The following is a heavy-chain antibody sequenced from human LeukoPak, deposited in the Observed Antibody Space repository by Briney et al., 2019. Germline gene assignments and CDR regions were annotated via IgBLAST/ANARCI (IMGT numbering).Heavy chain of an antibody. Sequence: ASARVSCKTSGYTFTRYDIHWVRQAVGQGLEWMGWVNPNSGSTGYAKKFQGRVVIMEDTSISTAYLELNSLRSEDSAVYYCARGRSGTHLLAEFDYWDQGTLVTASS. CDR2: VNPNSGST. CDR1: GYTFTRYD. CDR3: ARGRSGTHLLAEFDY. V-gene: IGHV1-8*03. D-gene: IGHD1-26*01. J-gene: IGHJ4*02.